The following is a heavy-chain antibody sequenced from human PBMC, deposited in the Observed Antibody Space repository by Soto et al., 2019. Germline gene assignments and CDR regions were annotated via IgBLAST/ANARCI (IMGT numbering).Heavy chain of an antibody. Sequence: GGSLRLSCAASGFTFSDYWMHWVRQVPGKGLVWVSRINSDGSSTTYADSVKGRFTISRDNAKNTLYLQMNSLRAEDTAVYYCARDPAPSGWYDYWGQGTLVTV. J-gene: IGHJ4*02. CDR3: ARDPAPSGWYDY. CDR2: INSDGSST. V-gene: IGHV3-74*03. CDR1: GFTFSDYW. D-gene: IGHD6-19*01.